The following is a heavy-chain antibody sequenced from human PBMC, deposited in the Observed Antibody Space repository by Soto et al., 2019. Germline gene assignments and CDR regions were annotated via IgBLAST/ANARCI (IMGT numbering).Heavy chain of an antibody. V-gene: IGHV4-59*08. CDR2: IYYSGST. J-gene: IGHJ5*02. CDR1: GGSISSYY. Sequence: PSETLSLTCTVSGGSISSYYWSWIRQPPGKGLEWIGYIYYSGSTNYNPSLKSRVTISVDTSKNQFSLKLSSVTAADTAVYYCARHGKYYDILTGPLSWFDPWGQGTLVTVSS. CDR3: ARHGKYYDILTGPLSWFDP. D-gene: IGHD3-9*01.